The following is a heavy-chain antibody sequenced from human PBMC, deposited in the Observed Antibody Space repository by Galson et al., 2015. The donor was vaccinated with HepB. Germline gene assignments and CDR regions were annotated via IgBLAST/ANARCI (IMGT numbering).Heavy chain of an antibody. CDR1: GGSISSYY. V-gene: IGHV4-59*08. CDR3: ARRSSSWRLGV. CDR2: TYYSGST. J-gene: IGHJ6*04. Sequence: ETLSLTCTVSGGSISSYYWSWIRQPPGKGLEWIGYTYYSGSTNYNPSLKSRVTISVDTSKNQFPLKLSSVTAADTAVYYCARRSSSWRLGVWGKGTTVTVSS. D-gene: IGHD6-6*01.